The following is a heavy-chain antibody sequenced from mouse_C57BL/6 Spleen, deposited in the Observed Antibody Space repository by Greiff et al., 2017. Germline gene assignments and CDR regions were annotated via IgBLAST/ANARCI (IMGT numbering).Heavy chain of an antibody. D-gene: IGHD2-5*01. CDR2: INPNNGGT. Sequence: VQLQQSGPELVKPGASVKISCKASGYTFTDYYMNWVKQSHGKSLEWIGDINPNNGGTSYNQKFKGKATLTVDKSSSTAYMGLRSLTSEDSAVYYCARRGYSIPFAYWGQGTLVTVSA. CDR3: ARRGYSIPFAY. CDR1: GYTFTDYY. J-gene: IGHJ3*01. V-gene: IGHV1-26*01.